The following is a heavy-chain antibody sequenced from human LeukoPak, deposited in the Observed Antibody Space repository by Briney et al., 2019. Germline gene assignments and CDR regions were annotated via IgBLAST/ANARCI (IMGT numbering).Heavy chain of an antibody. D-gene: IGHD5-24*01. CDR3: AREGQGGYNLPLDY. J-gene: IGHJ4*02. CDR1: GFTVSSNY. V-gene: IGHV3-66*02. Sequence: GGSLRLSCAASGFTVSSNYMSWVRQAPGKGLEWVSVIYSGGSTYYADSVKGRFTISRDNSKNTLYLQMNSLRAEDTAVYYCAREGQGGYNLPLDYWGQGTLVTVSS. CDR2: IYSGGST.